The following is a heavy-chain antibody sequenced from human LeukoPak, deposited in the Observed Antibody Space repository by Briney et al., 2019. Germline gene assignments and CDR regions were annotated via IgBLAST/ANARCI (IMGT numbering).Heavy chain of an antibody. CDR2: IRSKANSYAT. V-gene: IGHV3-73*01. Sequence: GGSLILSCAASGFTFSGSAMHWVRQASGKGLEWVGRIRSKANSYATAYAASVKGRFTISRDDSKNTAYLQMNSLKTEDTAVYYCTRVSSGNYFDYWGQGTLVTVSS. J-gene: IGHJ4*02. CDR1: GFTFSGSA. CDR3: TRVSSGNYFDY. D-gene: IGHD6-19*01.